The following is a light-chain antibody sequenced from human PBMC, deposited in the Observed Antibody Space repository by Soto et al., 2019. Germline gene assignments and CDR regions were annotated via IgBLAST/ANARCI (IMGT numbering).Light chain of an antibody. V-gene: IGKV3-11*01. Sequence: EVVLTQSPAILSLSPGETATLSCRASQSVDKFLAWYQQRPGQPPRLLIFGASNRATGIPARFSGRGSGTEFTLTISSLQSEDFAVYYCQQRSSWPFTLGPGTKVDIK. CDR3: QQRSSWPFT. CDR1: QSVDKF. CDR2: GAS. J-gene: IGKJ3*01.